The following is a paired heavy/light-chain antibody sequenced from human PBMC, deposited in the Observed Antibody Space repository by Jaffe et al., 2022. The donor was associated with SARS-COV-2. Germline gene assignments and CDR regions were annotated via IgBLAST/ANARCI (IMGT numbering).Light chain of an antibody. CDR2: AAS. CDR1: QSISSY. J-gene: IGKJ4*01. V-gene: IGKV1-39*01. CDR3: QQSYSTPG. Sequence: DIQMTQSPSSLSASVGDRVTITCRASQSISSYLNWYQQKPGKAPKLLIYAASSLQSGVPSRFSGSGSGTDFTLTISSLQPEDFATYYCQQSYSTPGFGGGTKVEIK.
Heavy chain of an antibody. J-gene: IGHJ5*02. CDR1: GGTFSSYA. V-gene: IGHV1-69*01. D-gene: IGHD3-10*01. Sequence: QVQLVQSGAEVKKPGSSVKVSCKASGGTFSSYAISWVRQAPGQGLEWMGGIIPIFGTANYAQKFQGRVTITADESTSTAYMELSSLRSEDTAVYYCASSPYYYGSGSYYPASYNWFDPWGQGTLVTVSS. CDR2: IIPIFGTA. CDR3: ASSPYYYGSGSYYPASYNWFDP.